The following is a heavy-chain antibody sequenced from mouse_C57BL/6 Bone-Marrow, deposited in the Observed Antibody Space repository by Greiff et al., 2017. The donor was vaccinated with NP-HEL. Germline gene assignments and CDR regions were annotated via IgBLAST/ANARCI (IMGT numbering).Heavy chain of an antibody. Sequence: EVKLVESGGGLVKPGGSLKPSCAASGFTFSSYAMSWVRQTPEKRLEWVATISDGGSYTYYPDNVKGRFTISRDNAKNNLYLQMSHLKSEDTAMYYCARDYWDVYAMDYWGQGTSVTVSS. V-gene: IGHV5-4*01. J-gene: IGHJ4*01. CDR2: ISDGGSYT. CDR1: GFTFSSYA. D-gene: IGHD4-1*01. CDR3: ARDYWDVYAMDY.